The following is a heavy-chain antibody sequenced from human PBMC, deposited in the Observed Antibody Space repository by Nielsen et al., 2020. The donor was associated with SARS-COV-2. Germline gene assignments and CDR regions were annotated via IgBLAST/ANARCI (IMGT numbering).Heavy chain of an antibody. D-gene: IGHD6-6*01. V-gene: IGHV4-61*08. J-gene: IGHJ6*02. CDR1: GGSVDDGEYH. CDR2: NHLA. CDR3: AGEDPRGDSSRMEV. Sequence: SETLSLTCIVSGGSVDDGEYHWTWVRQPPGRGLEWIGNHLADYNPSLENRVTISVDTSKNEVFLHLTSVTAADTATYFCAGEDPRGDSSRMEVWGQGTTVIVSS.